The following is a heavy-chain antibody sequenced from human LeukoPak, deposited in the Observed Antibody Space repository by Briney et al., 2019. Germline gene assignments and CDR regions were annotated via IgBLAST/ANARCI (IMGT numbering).Heavy chain of an antibody. J-gene: IGHJ4*01. CDR3: AREGGGSGWYLDY. CDR2: IYHSGST. CDR1: GGSFSSSNW. Sequence: SETLSLTCAVSGGSFSSSNWWSWARPPPGKGLEWIGEIYHSGSTNYNPSLESRVTISVDKSKNQFSLKLSSVTAADTAVYYCAREGGGSGWYLDYWGQGTLVTVSS. V-gene: IGHV4-4*02. D-gene: IGHD6-19*01.